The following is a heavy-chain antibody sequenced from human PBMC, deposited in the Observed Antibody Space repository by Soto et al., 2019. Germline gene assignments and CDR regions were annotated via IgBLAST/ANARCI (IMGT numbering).Heavy chain of an antibody. V-gene: IGHV4-34*01. CDR3: ARAVYRQQLVLGWFDP. CDR2: INHSGST. J-gene: IGHJ5*02. Sequence: SETLSLTCAVYGGSFSGYYWSWIRQPPGKGLEWIGEINHSGSTNYNPSLKSRVTISVDTSKNQFSLKLSSVTAADTAVYYCARAVYRQQLVLGWFDPWGQGTLVTVSS. D-gene: IGHD6-13*01. CDR1: GGSFSGYY.